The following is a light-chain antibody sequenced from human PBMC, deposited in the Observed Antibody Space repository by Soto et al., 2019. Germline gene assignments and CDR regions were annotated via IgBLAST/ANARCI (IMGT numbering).Light chain of an antibody. Sequence: EIVLTQSPGTLSLSPLERATLSCRATLRVSSSYLAWYQQKPGQAPRLLIYGASSRATGIPDKFSGSGSGTDFTLTISRLEPEDFAVYYCQQYDSSPLTFGGGTKVEIK. V-gene: IGKV3-20*01. J-gene: IGKJ4*01. CDR2: GAS. CDR3: QQYDSSPLT. CDR1: LRVSSSY.